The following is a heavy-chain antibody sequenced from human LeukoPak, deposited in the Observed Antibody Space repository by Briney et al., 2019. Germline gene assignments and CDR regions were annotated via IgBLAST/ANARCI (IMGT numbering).Heavy chain of an antibody. D-gene: IGHD6-6*01. Sequence: GGSLRLSCAASGFSFSSYWVHWVRQVAGERLLWVSRIDKDGTSTHYADSVTGRFTISRDNAKNTLYLQMNTLRVEDTAVYFCAREQEAARNGFFYLWGRGTLVTVSS. V-gene: IGHV3-74*01. CDR1: GFSFSSYW. CDR2: IDKDGTST. CDR3: AREQEAARNGFFYL. J-gene: IGHJ2*01.